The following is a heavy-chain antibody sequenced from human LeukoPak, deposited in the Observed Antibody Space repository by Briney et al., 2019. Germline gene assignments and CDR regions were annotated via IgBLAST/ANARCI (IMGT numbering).Heavy chain of an antibody. J-gene: IGHJ4*02. CDR3: ATDFGSGWYYFDY. V-gene: IGHV1-24*01. D-gene: IGHD6-19*01. Sequence: ASVKVSCKVSGYTLTELSMHWVRQAPGKGLERMGGFDPEDGETIYAQKFQGRVTMTEDTSTDTAYMELSSLRSEDTAVYYCATDFGSGWYYFDYWGQGTLVTVSS. CDR1: GYTLTELS. CDR2: FDPEDGET.